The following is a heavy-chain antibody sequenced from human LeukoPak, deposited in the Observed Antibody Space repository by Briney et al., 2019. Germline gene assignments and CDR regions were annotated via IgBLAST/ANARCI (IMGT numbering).Heavy chain of an antibody. Sequence: PSETLSLTCAVYGGSFSGYYWSWIRRPPGKGLEWIGEINHSGSTNYNPSLKSRVTISVDTSKNQFSLKLSSVTAADTAVYYCARGPHGPDAFDIWGQGTMVTVSS. CDR1: GGSFSGYY. J-gene: IGHJ3*02. CDR2: INHSGST. CDR3: ARGPHGPDAFDI. V-gene: IGHV4-34*01.